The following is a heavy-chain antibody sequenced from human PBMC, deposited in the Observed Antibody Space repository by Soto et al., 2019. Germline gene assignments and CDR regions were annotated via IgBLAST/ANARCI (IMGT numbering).Heavy chain of an antibody. V-gene: IGHV3-30*18. CDR3: ANGYGSTI. J-gene: IGHJ4*02. D-gene: IGHD3-10*01. CDR2: ISYDGSNK. Sequence: GGSLRLSCAASGFTFSSYGMHWVRQAPGKGLEWVAVISYDGSNKYYADSVKGRFTISRDNSKNTLYLQMNSLRAEDTAVYYCANGYGSTIWGQGTLVTVSS. CDR1: GFTFSSYG.